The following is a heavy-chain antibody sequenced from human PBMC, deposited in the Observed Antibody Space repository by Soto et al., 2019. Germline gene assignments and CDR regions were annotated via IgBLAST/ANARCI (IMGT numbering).Heavy chain of an antibody. CDR2: MNPNSGNT. J-gene: IGHJ4*02. Sequence: ASVKVSCKASGYTFTSYDINWVRQATGQGLEWMGWMNPNSGNTGYAQKFQGRVTMTRNTSISTAYMELSSLRSEDTAVYYCAKDAPPRKGPPPPDIVVSLEVQNYFDYWGQGTLVTVSS. D-gene: IGHD2-2*01. CDR1: GYTFTSYD. CDR3: AKDAPPRKGPPPPDIVVSLEVQNYFDY. V-gene: IGHV1-8*01.